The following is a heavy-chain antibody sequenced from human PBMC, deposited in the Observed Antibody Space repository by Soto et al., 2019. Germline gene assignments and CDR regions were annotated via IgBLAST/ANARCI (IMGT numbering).Heavy chain of an antibody. Sequence: QVQLVQSGAEVKKPGSSVEVSCKASGGTFSSYTISWVRQAPGQGLEWMGRIIPILGIANYAQKFQGRVTITADKSTSTAYMELSSLRSEDTAVYYCARLVDTADFDYWGQGTLVTVSS. D-gene: IGHD5-18*01. V-gene: IGHV1-69*02. CDR1: GGTFSSYT. CDR2: IIPILGIA. CDR3: ARLVDTADFDY. J-gene: IGHJ4*02.